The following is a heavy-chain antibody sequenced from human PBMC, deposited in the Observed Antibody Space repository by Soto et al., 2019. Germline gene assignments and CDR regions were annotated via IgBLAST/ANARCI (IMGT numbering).Heavy chain of an antibody. CDR2: ISAYNGNT. V-gene: IGHV1-18*01. CDR3: ARDILEGVPAAISWFDP. CDR1: GYTFTSYG. D-gene: IGHD2-2*01. Sequence: GASVKVSCKASGYTFTSYGISWVRQAPGQGLEWMGWISAYNGNTNYAQKHQGRVTMTTDTSTSTAYIELRSLRSDDTAVYYCARDILEGVPAAISWFDPWGQGTLVTVSS. J-gene: IGHJ5*02.